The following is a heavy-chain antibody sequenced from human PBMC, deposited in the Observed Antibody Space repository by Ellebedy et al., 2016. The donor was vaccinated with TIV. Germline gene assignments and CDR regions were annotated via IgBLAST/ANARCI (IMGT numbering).Heavy chain of an antibody. D-gene: IGHD3-10*02. J-gene: IGHJ4*02. CDR2: ISYDGSDK. CDR3: ARVFNSYFFDY. CDR1: GFTFSSYG. Sequence: GESLKISCAGSGFTFSSYGMHWVRQAPGKGLEWVAFISYDGSDKNYAASVRGRFTISRDKSKKTLYLQMISLRAEDTAVYYCARVFNSYFFDYWGQGTLVAVSS. V-gene: IGHV3-30-3*01.